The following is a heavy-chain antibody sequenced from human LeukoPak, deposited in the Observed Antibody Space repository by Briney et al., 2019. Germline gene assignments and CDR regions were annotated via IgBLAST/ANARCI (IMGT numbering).Heavy chain of an antibody. V-gene: IGHV4-4*07. D-gene: IGHD3-22*01. J-gene: IGHJ4*02. CDR1: GGSISSYY. CDR3: ARWYYDSSGYQFDY. Sequence: PSETLSLTCTVSGGSISSYYWSWLRQPAGKGLEWIGRIYTSGSTNYNPSPKSRVTMSVDTSKNQFSLKLSSVTAADTAVYYCARWYYDSSGYQFDYWGQGTLVTVSS. CDR2: IYTSGST.